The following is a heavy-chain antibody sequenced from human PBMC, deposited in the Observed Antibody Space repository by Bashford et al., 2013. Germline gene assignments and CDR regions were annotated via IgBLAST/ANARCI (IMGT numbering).Heavy chain of an antibody. V-gene: IGHV1-69*06. J-gene: IGHJ6*02. D-gene: IGHD3-3*01. CDR1: GGTFSSYA. CDR3: PELVVFGVVVMAATWNYGVDV. CDR2: IIPIFGTA. Sequence: SVKVSCKASGGTFSSYAISWVRQAPGQGLEWMGGIIPIFGTANYAQKFQGRVTITADKSTSTAYMELSSLRSEDAAVFFVPELVVFGVVVMAATWNYGVDVWGHGTTVTVSS.